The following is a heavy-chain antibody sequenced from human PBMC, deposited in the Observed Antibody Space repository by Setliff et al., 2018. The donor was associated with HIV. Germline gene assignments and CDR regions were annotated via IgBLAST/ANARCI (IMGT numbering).Heavy chain of an antibody. CDR2: INPNSGGT. Sequence: VASVKVSCKASGYIFTDYYIHWVRQAPGQGLEWMGWINPNSGGTNYAQKFRGRVTMTRDTSINTAHMYLSSLRSDDTTIYFCARGTDFWSGSSNFDYWGQGTQVTVSS. J-gene: IGHJ4*02. CDR3: ARGTDFWSGSSNFDY. D-gene: IGHD3-3*01. V-gene: IGHV1-2*02. CDR1: GYIFTDYY.